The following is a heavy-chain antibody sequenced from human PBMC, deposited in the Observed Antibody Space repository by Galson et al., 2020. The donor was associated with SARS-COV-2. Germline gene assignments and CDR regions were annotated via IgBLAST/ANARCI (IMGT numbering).Heavy chain of an antibody. D-gene: IGHD3-16*01. J-gene: IGHJ6*03. V-gene: IGHV4-34*01. CDR1: GGSFSGYS. CDR2: INISGNT. CDR3: VRGHRGVVPSPVLGLGPFYSYYYMDV. Sequence: SETLSLTCAVYGGSFSGYSWTWIRQAPGKGLEWIGEINISGNTNYSPSLRSRVTISVDTSKNQFSLSLTSVTTADTAVYYCVRGHRGVVPSPVLGLGPFYSYYYMDVWGKGTTVSVSS.